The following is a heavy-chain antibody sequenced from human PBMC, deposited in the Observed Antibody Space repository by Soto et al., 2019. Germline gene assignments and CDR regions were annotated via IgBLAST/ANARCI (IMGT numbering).Heavy chain of an antibody. CDR2: IFSGAGNT. J-gene: IGHJ4*02. CDR3: ARDRQPDGIWTFDY. Sequence: GALRLSCSASGFTMSAYTMGWVRLAPGRGLEWVSTIFSGAGNTRYAGSVTGRFSISRDNFKNIMYLQMNSLGVADTAIYYCARDRQPDGIWTFDYWGRGGRVTVPS. V-gene: IGHV3-23*01. D-gene: IGHD1-1*01. CDR1: GFTMSAYT.